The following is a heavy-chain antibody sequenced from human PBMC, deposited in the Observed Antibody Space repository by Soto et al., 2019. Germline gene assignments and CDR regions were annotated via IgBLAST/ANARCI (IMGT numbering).Heavy chain of an antibody. CDR1: GGSISSGGYY. V-gene: IGHV4-31*03. CDR3: ARAWGGYFDF. J-gene: IGHJ4*02. D-gene: IGHD3-16*01. Sequence: QVQLQESGPGLVKPSQTLSLTCTVSGGSISSGGYYWRWIRQHPGKGLECIGYIYYSGSTYYNPSLKSRVTISVDTSKSHFSLKLSSVTAADTAVYYCARAWGGYFDFWGQGTLVTVSS. CDR2: IYYSGST.